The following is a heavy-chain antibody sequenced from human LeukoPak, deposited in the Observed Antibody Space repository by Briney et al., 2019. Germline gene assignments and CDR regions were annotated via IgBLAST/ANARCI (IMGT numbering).Heavy chain of an antibody. D-gene: IGHD2-15*01. CDR3: ARGGMVADDY. Sequence: QPGRSLRLYCAASGFTFSSYAMHWVRQAPGKGLEWVAVISYDGSNKYYADSVKGRFTISRDNSKNTLYLQMNSLRAEDTAVYYCARGGMVADDYWGQGTLVTVSS. CDR1: GFTFSSYA. CDR2: ISYDGSNK. J-gene: IGHJ4*02. V-gene: IGHV3-30*04.